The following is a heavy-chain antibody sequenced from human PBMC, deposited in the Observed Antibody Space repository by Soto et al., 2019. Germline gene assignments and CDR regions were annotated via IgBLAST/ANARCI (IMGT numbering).Heavy chain of an antibody. V-gene: IGHV1-18*04. CDR3: ARVQTHTHRESNKNNWFDA. Sequence: GASVKVSCKTSGYTFTNYGINWVRQAPGQGLEWMGWISTYNGNTNYAQNLQDRVTMTTDTSTSTAYMELRSLRSEDTAVYYCARVQTHTHRESNKNNWFDAWGQGTLVTVSS. J-gene: IGHJ5*02. CDR2: ISTYNGNT. CDR1: GYTFTNYG.